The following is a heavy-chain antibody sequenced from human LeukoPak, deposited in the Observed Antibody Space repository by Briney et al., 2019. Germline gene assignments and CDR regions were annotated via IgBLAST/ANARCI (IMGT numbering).Heavy chain of an antibody. CDR1: GGSFSGYY. CDR2: INHSGST. CDR3: ARSMRITMIVVPRAFDI. V-gene: IGHV4-34*01. D-gene: IGHD3-22*01. J-gene: IGHJ3*02. Sequence: PSETLSLTCAVYGGSFSGYYWSWIRQPPGKGLEWIGEINHSGSTNYNPSLKSRVTISVDTSKNQFSLKLSSVTAADTAVYYCARSMRITMIVVPRAFDIWGQGTMVTVSS.